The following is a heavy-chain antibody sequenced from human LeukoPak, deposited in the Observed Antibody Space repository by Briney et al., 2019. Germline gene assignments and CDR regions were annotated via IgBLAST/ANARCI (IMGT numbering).Heavy chain of an antibody. CDR3: TRDQTPYY. J-gene: IGHJ4*02. CDR2: IRSKIYGGTP. Sequence: GGSLRLSCTASGFTFGDYAMTWVRQAPGKGLEWVGFIRSKIYGGTPEYAASVKGRFTISRDDSKGIAYLQMNSLNTEDTAVYYCTRDQTPYYWGQGTLVTVSS. CDR1: GFTFGDYA. V-gene: IGHV3-49*04.